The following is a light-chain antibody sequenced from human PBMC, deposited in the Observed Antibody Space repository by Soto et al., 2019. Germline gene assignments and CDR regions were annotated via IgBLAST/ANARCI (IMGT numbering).Light chain of an antibody. J-gene: IGLJ1*01. CDR2: EVR. CDR1: SSDVGGYDY. V-gene: IGLV2-14*01. CDR3: SSYSSTTLV. Sequence: QSALTQPASVSGSPGQSITISCTGTSSDVGGYDYVSWYQLHPGKAPKLIIYEVRNRPSGVSNRFSGSKSGNTASLTISGLQAEDEADYYCSSYSSTTLVFGTGTKVTVL.